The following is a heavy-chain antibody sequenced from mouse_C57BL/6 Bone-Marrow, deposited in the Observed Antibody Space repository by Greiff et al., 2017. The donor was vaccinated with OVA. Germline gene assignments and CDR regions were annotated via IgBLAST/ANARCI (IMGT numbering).Heavy chain of an antibody. D-gene: IGHD1-1*01. CDR2: ISYSGST. J-gene: IGHJ1*03. Sequence: VQLQQSGPGLAKPSQTLSLTCSVTGYSITSDYWNWIRKFPGNKLEYMGYISYSGSTYYNPSLKSRISITRDTSKNQYYLQLNSVTTEDTATYYCARYTYYYGSSSWYFDVWGTGTTVTVSS. CDR1: GYSITSDY. CDR3: ARYTYYYGSSSWYFDV. V-gene: IGHV3-8*01.